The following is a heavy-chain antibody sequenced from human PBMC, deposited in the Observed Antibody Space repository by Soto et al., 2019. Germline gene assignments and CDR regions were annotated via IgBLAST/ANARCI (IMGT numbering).Heavy chain of an antibody. V-gene: IGHV1-2*04. D-gene: IGHD3-22*01. CDR1: GYTFTGYY. CDR2: INPNSGGT. J-gene: IGHJ4*02. CDR3: ARSYSSGYYCDY. Sequence: ASVKVSCKASGYTFTGYYMHWVRQAPGQGLEWMGWINPNSGGTNYAQKFQGWVTMTRDTSISTAYMELSRLRSDDTAVYYCARSYSSGYYCDYWGQGTLVTVSS.